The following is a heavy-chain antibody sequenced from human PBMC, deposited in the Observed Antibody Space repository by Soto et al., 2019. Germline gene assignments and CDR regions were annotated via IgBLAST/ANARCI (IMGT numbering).Heavy chain of an antibody. V-gene: IGHV3-21*01. Sequence: PGGSLRLSCAASGFTFSSYSMNWVRQAPGNGLERVSSISSSSSYIYYADSVKGRFTISRDNAKNSLYLQMNSLRAEDTAVYYCARDFQKKCDFWSGYYTGPFDYWGQGTLVTVSS. CDR3: ARDFQKKCDFWSGYYTGPFDY. J-gene: IGHJ4*02. D-gene: IGHD3-3*01. CDR2: ISSSSSYI. CDR1: GFTFSSYS.